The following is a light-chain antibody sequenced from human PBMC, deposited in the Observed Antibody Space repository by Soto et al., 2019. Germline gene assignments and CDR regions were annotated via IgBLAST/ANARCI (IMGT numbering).Light chain of an antibody. CDR2: GAS. CDR1: QTIDNT. J-gene: IGKJ1*01. CDR3: QQYGSSPPVT. V-gene: IGKV3-20*01. Sequence: EIVMTQSPATLSLSPVERATLSCRSSQTIDNTLAWYQRKPGQAPRLLIYGASSRATGIPDRFSGGGSGTDFTLTISRLEPEDFAVYYCQQYGSSPPVTFGQGTKVDIK.